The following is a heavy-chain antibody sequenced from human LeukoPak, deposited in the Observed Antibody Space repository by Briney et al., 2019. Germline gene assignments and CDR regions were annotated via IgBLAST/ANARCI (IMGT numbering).Heavy chain of an antibody. V-gene: IGHV3-30*02. CDR3: ARDLPGEYVWGSYRSFNWFDP. CDR2: IRYGGSNK. CDR1: GFTFSSFG. Sequence: QTGGSLRLSCAASGFTFSSFGMHWVRQAPGKGLEWVAFIRYGGSNKYYADSVKGRFTISRDNSKNRLYLQMNILRAEDTAVYYCARDLPGEYVWGSYRSFNWFDPWGQGTLVTVSS. J-gene: IGHJ5*02. D-gene: IGHD3-16*02.